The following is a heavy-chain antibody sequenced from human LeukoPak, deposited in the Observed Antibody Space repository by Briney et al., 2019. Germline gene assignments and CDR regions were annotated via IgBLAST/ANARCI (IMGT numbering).Heavy chain of an antibody. CDR3: VSHWSNDY. Sequence: SETLSLTCIVSGGSLSNSYGSWIRRPAGQGLEWIGRVYRNGNINYNTSLQSPVTISPDPSKNQFSLTLTSVTAAPPPASSCVSHWSNDYWGQGTLVTVSS. V-gene: IGHV4-4*07. D-gene: IGHD1-1*01. J-gene: IGHJ4*02. CDR2: VYRNGNI. CDR1: GGSLSNSY.